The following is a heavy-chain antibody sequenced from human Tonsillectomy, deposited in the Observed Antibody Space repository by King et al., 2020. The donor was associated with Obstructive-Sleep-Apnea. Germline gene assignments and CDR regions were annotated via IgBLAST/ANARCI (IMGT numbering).Heavy chain of an antibody. J-gene: IGHJ4*02. Sequence: QLVQSGAEVKKPGASVKVSCKASGYTFTGYYMHWVRQAPGQGLEWMGWINPNSGDTDLAEKFQGRVTMTRDTSISTAYMDLSRLISDDTAVYYCARDATADLHRRSIYFDYWGQGTLVAVPS. V-gene: IGHV1-2*02. D-gene: IGHD6-25*01. CDR3: ARDATADLHRRSIYFDY. CDR2: INPNSGDT. CDR1: GYTFTGYY.